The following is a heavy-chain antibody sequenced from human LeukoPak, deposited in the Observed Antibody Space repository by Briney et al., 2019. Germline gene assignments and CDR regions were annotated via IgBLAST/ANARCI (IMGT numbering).Heavy chain of an antibody. J-gene: IGHJ4*02. CDR3: ARGIVGATQGVDY. CDR1: GGTFSSYA. CDR2: IIPILGIA. V-gene: IGHV1-69*04. Sequence: SVKVSCKASGGTFSSYAISWVRQAPGQGLEWMGRIIPILGIANYAQKFQGRVTITADKSTSTAYMELSSLRSEDTAVYYCARGIVGATQGVDYWGQGTLVTVSS. D-gene: IGHD1-26*01.